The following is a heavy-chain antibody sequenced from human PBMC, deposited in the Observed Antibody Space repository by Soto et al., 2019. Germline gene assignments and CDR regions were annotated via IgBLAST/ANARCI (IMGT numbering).Heavy chain of an antibody. V-gene: IGHV5-51*01. J-gene: IGHJ3*02. Sequence: GESLKISCKGSGYSFTSYWIGWVRQIPWKGLEWMGIIYPGDSDTRYSPSFQGQVTISADKSISTAYLQWSSLKASDTAMYYCARPDYYDSSGYPAAFDIWGQGTMVTVSS. CDR1: GYSFTSYW. D-gene: IGHD3-22*01. CDR2: IYPGDSDT. CDR3: ARPDYYDSSGYPAAFDI.